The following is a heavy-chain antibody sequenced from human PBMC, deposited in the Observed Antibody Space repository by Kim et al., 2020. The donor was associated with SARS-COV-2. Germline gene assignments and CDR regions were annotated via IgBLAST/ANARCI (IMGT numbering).Heavy chain of an antibody. J-gene: IGHJ3*02. CDR1: GGSFSGYY. V-gene: IGHV4-34*01. CDR2: INHSGST. Sequence: SETLSLTCAVYGGSFSGYYWSWIRQPPGKGLEWIGEINHSGSTNYNPSLKSRVTISVDTSKNQFSLKLSSVTAADTAVYYCAFPHYDGPMRAFDIWGQGTMVTVSS. D-gene: IGHD3-22*01. CDR3: AFPHYDGPMRAFDI.